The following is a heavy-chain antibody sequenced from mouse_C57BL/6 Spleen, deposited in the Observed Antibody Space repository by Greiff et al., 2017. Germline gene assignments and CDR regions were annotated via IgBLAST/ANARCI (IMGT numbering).Heavy chain of an antibody. CDR2: IHPNSGST. J-gene: IGHJ4*01. Sequence: QVQLQQPGAELVKPGASVKLSCKASGYTFTSYWMHWVKQRPGQGLEWIGMIHPNSGSTNYNEKFKSKATLTVDKSSSTAYMQLSSLTSEDSAVYYCASNYYGKTYAMDYWGQGTSVTVSS. D-gene: IGHD2-1*01. CDR3: ASNYYGKTYAMDY. CDR1: GYTFTSYW. V-gene: IGHV1-64*01.